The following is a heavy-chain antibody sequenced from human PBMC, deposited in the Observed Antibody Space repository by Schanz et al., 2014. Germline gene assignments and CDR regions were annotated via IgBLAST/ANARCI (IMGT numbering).Heavy chain of an antibody. CDR3: VRQLLWFGESGVDT. Sequence: QLQLQESGPGLVKPSETLSLTCTVSGGSIRRSTYYWGWIRQPPGKGLEWVASIYNSGSAYYGPSLKSRVTISVGTSKNQFSLRLNSVTASDTAVYYCVRQLLWFGESGVDTWGQGTLVVVSS. V-gene: IGHV4-39*01. D-gene: IGHD3-10*01. CDR2: IYNSGSA. CDR1: GGSIRRSTYY. J-gene: IGHJ5*02.